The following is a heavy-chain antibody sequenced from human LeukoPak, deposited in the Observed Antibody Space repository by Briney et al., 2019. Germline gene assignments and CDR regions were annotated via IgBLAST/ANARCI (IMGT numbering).Heavy chain of an antibody. Sequence: GESLKISCKGSGYNFGNHWIAWVRQMPGKGLEWMGIIYPDDSDTRYGPPFEGQVTISADKSTNTAYLQWSSLKASDTAIYYCARHFNFIYYMDVWGKGTTVTVSS. CDR1: GYNFGNHW. CDR3: ARHFNFIYYMDV. CDR2: IYPDDSDT. J-gene: IGHJ6*03. D-gene: IGHD1-1*01. V-gene: IGHV5-51*01.